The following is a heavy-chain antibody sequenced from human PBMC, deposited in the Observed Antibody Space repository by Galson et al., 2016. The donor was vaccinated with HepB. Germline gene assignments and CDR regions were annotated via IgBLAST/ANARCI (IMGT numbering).Heavy chain of an antibody. D-gene: IGHD2-2*01. Sequence: SETLSLTCTVSGGSISTYYWSWIRQPPGKGLECIGYIYYSGSTNYNPSLKSRAAISLDTSKNQFSLKLSSVTAAGTAVYYCARVGGDFCISTSCYVIDYWGQGTLVTVSS. V-gene: IGHV4-59*01. CDR3: ARVGGDFCISTSCYVIDY. CDR1: GGSISTYY. CDR2: IYYSGST. J-gene: IGHJ4*02.